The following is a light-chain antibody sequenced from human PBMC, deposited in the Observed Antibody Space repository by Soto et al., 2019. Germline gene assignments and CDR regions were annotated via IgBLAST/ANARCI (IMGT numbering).Light chain of an antibody. J-gene: IGLJ2*01. Sequence: QSVLTQPASVSGSPGQSITISCTGSSSDVGDYDYVSWYQQYPGKAPKLMMYAVSNRPSGISNRFSGSKSGNTASLTISGLQAEDEADYYCSSYTSSSTRVVFGGGTKLTVL. CDR3: SSYTSSSTRVV. V-gene: IGLV2-14*01. CDR1: SSDVGDYDY. CDR2: AVS.